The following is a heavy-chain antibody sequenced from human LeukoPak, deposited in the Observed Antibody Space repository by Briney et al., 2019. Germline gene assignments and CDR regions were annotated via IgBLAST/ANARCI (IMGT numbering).Heavy chain of an antibody. CDR2: TYYRSKWYN. D-gene: IGHD6-13*01. CDR3: ARDPIAAAGIVGAFDI. V-gene: IGHV6-1*01. CDR1: GDSVSSNSAA. Sequence: SQTLSLTCAISGDSVSSNSAAWNWIRQSPSRGLEWLGRTYYRSKWYNDYVVSVKSRISINPDTSKNQFSLQLNSVTPEDTAVYYCARDPIAAAGIVGAFDIWGQGTMVTVSS. J-gene: IGHJ3*02.